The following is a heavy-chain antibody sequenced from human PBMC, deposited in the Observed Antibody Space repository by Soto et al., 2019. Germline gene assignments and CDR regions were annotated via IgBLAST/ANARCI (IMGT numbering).Heavy chain of an antibody. CDR2: IIPILGIA. Sequence: ASVKVSCKASGGTFSSYTISWVRHAPGQGLEWMGRIIPILGIANYAQKFQGRVTITADKSTSTAYMELSSLRSEDTAVYYCARGGDIAAAKDAFDIWGQGTMVTVSS. V-gene: IGHV1-69*02. CDR1: GGTFSSYT. CDR3: ARGGDIAAAKDAFDI. D-gene: IGHD6-13*01. J-gene: IGHJ3*02.